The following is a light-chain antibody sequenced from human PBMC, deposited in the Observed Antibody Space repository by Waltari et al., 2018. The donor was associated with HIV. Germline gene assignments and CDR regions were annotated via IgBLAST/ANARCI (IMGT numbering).Light chain of an antibody. CDR3: QQYASSPLT. V-gene: IGKV3-20*01. Sequence: ENVLTQSPGTVSLSPGERVTLSCRASQSVSRKSLAWYQQKIGQPPRLLIYGASSSAAGIPDRFSGFGSGTDFTLIINGLEPEDSAVYHCQQYASSPLTYGGGTKVEI. CDR2: GAS. J-gene: IGKJ4*01. CDR1: QSVSRKS.